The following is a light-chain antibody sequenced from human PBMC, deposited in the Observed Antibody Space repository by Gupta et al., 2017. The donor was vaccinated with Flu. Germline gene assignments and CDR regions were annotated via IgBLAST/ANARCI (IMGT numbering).Light chain of an antibody. CDR1: SSNIGSNT. CDR2: SNN. V-gene: IGLV1-44*01. J-gene: IGLJ3*02. Sequence: QSVLTQPPSASGTPGQRVTISCSGSSSNIGSNTVNWYQQLPGTAPKLLIYSNNQRPSGVPDRCSGSKSGTSASLAISGRQSEDEDDYYWAAWEDSLNGPVFGGGTKLTVL. CDR3: AAWEDSLNGPV.